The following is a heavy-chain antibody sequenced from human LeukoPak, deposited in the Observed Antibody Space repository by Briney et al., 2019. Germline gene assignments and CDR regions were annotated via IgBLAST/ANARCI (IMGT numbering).Heavy chain of an antibody. CDR3: ARDIYSIAE. CDR2: IHSDGGTT. V-gene: IGHV3-74*01. Sequence: PGGSLRLSCAASGFTFSDYWIHWVRQAPGKGLVWVSLIHSDGGTTNYADSVKGRFTMSRDNAKNMVYLQMNSLRVEDTAVYYCARDIYSIAEWGLGTLVTVSS. CDR1: GFTFSDYW. D-gene: IGHD3-3*02. J-gene: IGHJ4*02.